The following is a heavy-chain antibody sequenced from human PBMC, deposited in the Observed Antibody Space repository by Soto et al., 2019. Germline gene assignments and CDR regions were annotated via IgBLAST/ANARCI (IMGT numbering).Heavy chain of an antibody. CDR2: IHYTGST. CDR3: ARGPRHDYGDAYFCY. CDR1: GGSINTYY. D-gene: IGHD4-17*01. V-gene: IGHV4-59*01. Sequence: QVQLQESGPGLVKPSETLSLTCTVSGGSINTYYWSWIRPAPGQGLEWIGYIHYTGSTSYNPSLKSRVTISVATSKTQFSLNLSSVTAADTALYYCARGPRHDYGDAYFCYWGQGTLATVSS. J-gene: IGHJ4*02.